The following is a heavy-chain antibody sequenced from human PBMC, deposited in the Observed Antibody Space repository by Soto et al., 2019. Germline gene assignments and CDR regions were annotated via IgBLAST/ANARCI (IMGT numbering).Heavy chain of an antibody. V-gene: IGHV3-33*01. CDR1: GFTFSSYG. D-gene: IGHD6-19*01. Sequence: QVQLVEAGGGVVQPGRSLRLSCAASGFTFSSYGMHWVRQAPGKGLEWVAVIWYDGSNKYYAESVNGQFTISRDNSKNTLYLQMNSLRAEDTAVYYCARSGEWLRLGWFDPWGQGTLVTVSS. CDR3: ARSGEWLRLGWFDP. CDR2: IWYDGSNK. J-gene: IGHJ5*02.